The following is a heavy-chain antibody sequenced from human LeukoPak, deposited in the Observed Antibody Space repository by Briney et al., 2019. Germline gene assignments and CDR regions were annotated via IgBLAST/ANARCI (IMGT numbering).Heavy chain of an antibody. CDR1: GFTFSSYG. CDR2: ISYDGSNK. D-gene: IGHD3-10*01. V-gene: IGHV3-30*18. J-gene: IGHJ4*02. Sequence: GGSLRLSCAASGFTFSSYGMHWVRQAPCKGLEGVAVISYDGSNKYYADSVKGRFTISRDNSKNTLYLQMNSPRAEDTAVYYCAKGPKYYGSGSYYIGYWGQGTLVTVSS. CDR3: AKGPKYYGSGSYYIGY.